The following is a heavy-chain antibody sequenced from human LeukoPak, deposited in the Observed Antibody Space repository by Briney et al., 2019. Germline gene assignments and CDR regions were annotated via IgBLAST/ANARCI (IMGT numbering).Heavy chain of an antibody. J-gene: IGHJ4*02. V-gene: IGHV4-59*01. D-gene: IGHD5-12*01. CDR1: GGSISSYY. CDR3: AGGDIVATL. Sequence: SETLSLTCTVSGGSISSYYWSWIRQPPGKGLEWIGYIYYSGSTSYNPSLKSRVTISVDTSKNQFSLKLSPVTAADTTVYYCAGGDIVATLWGQGTLVTVSS. CDR2: IYYSGST.